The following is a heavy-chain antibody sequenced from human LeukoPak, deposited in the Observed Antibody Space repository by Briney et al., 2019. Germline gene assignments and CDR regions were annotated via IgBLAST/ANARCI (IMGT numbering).Heavy chain of an antibody. CDR1: GFTFSSYA. CDR3: VKSVGTYYDFWSGYYDSDY. D-gene: IGHD3-3*01. J-gene: IGHJ4*02. V-gene: IGHV3-64D*06. CDR2: ISSNGGST. Sequence: PGGSLRLSCSASGFTFSSYAMHWVRQAPGKELEYVSAISSNGGSTYYADSVKGRFTISRDNSKNTLYLQMSSLRAEDTAVYYCVKSVGTYYDFWSGYYDSDYWGQGTLVTVSS.